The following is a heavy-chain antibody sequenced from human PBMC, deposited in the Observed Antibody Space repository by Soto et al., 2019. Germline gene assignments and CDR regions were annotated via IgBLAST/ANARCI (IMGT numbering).Heavy chain of an antibody. Sequence: QVQLVESGGGVVQPGRSLRLSCAASGFPFTSYGMHWVREAPGKGLEWVAVISYDGSDKYYADSVKGRFTISRDNSKNTLHLQMNSLRPXXXXXXXXXXXXXXFDYRGQGTLVTVSS. CDR3: XXXXXXFDY. J-gene: IGHJ4*02. CDR2: ISYDGSDK. V-gene: IGHV3-30*03. CDR1: GFPFTSYG.